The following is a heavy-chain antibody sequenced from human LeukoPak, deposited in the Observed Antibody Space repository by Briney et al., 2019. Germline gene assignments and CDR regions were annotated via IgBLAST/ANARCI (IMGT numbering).Heavy chain of an antibody. V-gene: IGHV3-15*04. D-gene: IGHD6-19*01. CDR1: GFTFSNAW. J-gene: IGHJ4*02. CDR2: IESKTDGGTT. CDR3: TTYSSGWT. Sequence: GGSLRLSCAASGFTFSNAWMSWVRQAPGKGLEWVGRIESKTDGGTTDYAAPVKGRFTISRDDSKNTLYLQMNSLKTDDTAVYYCTTYSSGWTWGQGTLVTVSS.